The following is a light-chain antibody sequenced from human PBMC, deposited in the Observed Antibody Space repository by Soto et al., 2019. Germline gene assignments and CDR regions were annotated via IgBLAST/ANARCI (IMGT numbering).Light chain of an antibody. CDR1: SSDVGGYNF. J-gene: IGLJ1*01. V-gene: IGLV2-14*03. CDR2: DVS. CDR3: TSYTSSITYV. Sequence: QSVLPQPASVSGSPGQSITISCTGTSSDVGGYNFVSWYQHHPGKAPKLIIYDVSNRPSGVSNRFSGSKSGNTASLTISGLQAEDEADYYCTSYTSSITYVFGTGTKLTVL.